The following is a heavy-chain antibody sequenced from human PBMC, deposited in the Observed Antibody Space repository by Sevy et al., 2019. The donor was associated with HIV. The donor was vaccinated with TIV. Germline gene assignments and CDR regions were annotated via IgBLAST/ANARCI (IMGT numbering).Heavy chain of an antibody. J-gene: IGHJ4*02. CDR1: GFSFSTYA. CDR3: AKEGPGYNYDSSGYFPS. Sequence: GGSLRLSCAASGFSFSTYAMTWVRQAPGKGLEWVSAISGSGSNTYNADSVKGRFTISRANSKNTLYLQMKSLRAEDNAVYYCAKEGPGYNYDSSGYFPSWGQGTLVTVSS. V-gene: IGHV3-23*01. CDR2: ISGSGSNT. D-gene: IGHD3-22*01.